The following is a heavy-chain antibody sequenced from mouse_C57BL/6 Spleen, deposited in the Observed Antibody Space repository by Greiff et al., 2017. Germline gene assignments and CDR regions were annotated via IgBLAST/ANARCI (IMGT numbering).Heavy chain of an antibody. CDR3: ARRGTYYYGSSSYAMDY. CDR2: IYPGSGST. Sequence: QVQLQQPGAELVKPGASVKMSCKASGYTFTSYWITWVKQRPGQGLEWIGDIYPGSGSTNYNEKFKSKATLTVDTSSSTAYMQLSSLTSEDSAVYYWARRGTYYYGSSSYAMDYWGQGTSVTVSS. J-gene: IGHJ4*01. D-gene: IGHD1-1*01. V-gene: IGHV1-55*01. CDR1: GYTFTSYW.